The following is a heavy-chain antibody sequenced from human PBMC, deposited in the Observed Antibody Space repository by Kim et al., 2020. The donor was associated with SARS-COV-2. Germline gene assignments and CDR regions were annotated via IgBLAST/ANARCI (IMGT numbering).Heavy chain of an antibody. J-gene: IGHJ4*02. V-gene: IGHV3-66*02. Sequence: GGSLRLSCAASGFTVSSNYMSWVRQAPGKGLEWVSVIYSGGSTYYADSVKGRFTISRDNSKNTLYLQMNSLRAEDTAVYYCARARHSTTTPQGSYYFDYWGQGTLVTVSS. CDR3: ARARHSTTTPQGSYYFDY. CDR2: IYSGGST. CDR1: GFTVSSNY. D-gene: IGHD6-13*01.